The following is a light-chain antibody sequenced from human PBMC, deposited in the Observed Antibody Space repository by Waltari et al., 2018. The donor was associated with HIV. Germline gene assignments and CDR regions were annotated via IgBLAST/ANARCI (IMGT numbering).Light chain of an antibody. Sequence: QSALTQPHSVSGSPGQSLTISCTGTSSYVDTFVSWYQHHPGNAPNVIIYDVSKRPSGVPDRFSGSKSGNTAFLTSSGRQAEDEADYHCCSHAGNLIFAFGTGTKVTVL. CDR3: CSHAGNLIFA. V-gene: IGLV2-11*01. J-gene: IGLJ1*01. CDR2: DVS. CDR1: SSYVDTF.